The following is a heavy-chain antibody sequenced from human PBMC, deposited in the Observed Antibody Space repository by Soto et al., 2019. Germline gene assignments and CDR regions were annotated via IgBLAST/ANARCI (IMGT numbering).Heavy chain of an antibody. J-gene: IGHJ3*02. CDR2: VKQDGSEK. CDR1: GFTFSSYW. D-gene: IGHD6-13*01. Sequence: GGSLRLSCAASGFTFSSYWMSWVRQAPGKGLEWVANVKQDGSEKYYVDSVKGRFTISRDNAKNSLYLQVNSLRAEDTAVYYCAREGIAAAGDAFDIWGQGTMVTVSS. V-gene: IGHV3-7*01. CDR3: AREGIAAAGDAFDI.